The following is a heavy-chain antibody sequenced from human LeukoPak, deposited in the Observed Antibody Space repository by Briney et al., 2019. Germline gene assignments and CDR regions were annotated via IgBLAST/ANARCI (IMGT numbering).Heavy chain of an antibody. Sequence: SETLSLTCTVSGYSISSGYYWGWIRQPPGKGLEWIGSIYHSGSTYYNPSLKSRVTISVDTSKNQFSLKLSSVTAADTAVYYCASDRKRGIFDPWGQGTLVTVSS. CDR1: GYSISSGYY. CDR3: ASDRKRGIFDP. V-gene: IGHV4-38-2*02. J-gene: IGHJ5*02. CDR2: IYHSGST.